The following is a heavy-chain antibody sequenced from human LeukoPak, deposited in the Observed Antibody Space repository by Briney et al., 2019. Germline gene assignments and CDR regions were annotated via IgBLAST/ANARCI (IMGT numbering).Heavy chain of an antibody. CDR1: GGSISSSSYY. Sequence: SETLSLTCTVSGGSISSSSYYWGWIRQPPGKGLEWIGSIYYSGSTYYNPSLKSRVTISVDTSKNQFSLKLSSVTAADTAVYYCARHSQDTAMVTAFFDYWGQGTLVTVSS. V-gene: IGHV4-39*01. D-gene: IGHD5-18*01. J-gene: IGHJ4*02. CDR2: IYYSGST. CDR3: ARHSQDTAMVTAFFDY.